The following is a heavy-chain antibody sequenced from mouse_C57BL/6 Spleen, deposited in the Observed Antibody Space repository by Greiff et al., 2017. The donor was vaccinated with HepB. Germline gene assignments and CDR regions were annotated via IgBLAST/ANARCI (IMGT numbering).Heavy chain of an antibody. D-gene: IGHD1-1*01. CDR2: ISSGSSTI. J-gene: IGHJ1*03. Sequence: EVQVVESGGGLVKPGGSLKLSCAASGFTFSDYGMHWVRQAPEKGLEWVAYISSGSSTIYYADTVKGRFTISRDNAKNTLFLQMTSLRSEDTAMYYCARGTPNYYGSSHWYFDVWGTGTTVTVSS. CDR3: ARGTPNYYGSSHWYFDV. CDR1: GFTFSDYG. V-gene: IGHV5-17*01.